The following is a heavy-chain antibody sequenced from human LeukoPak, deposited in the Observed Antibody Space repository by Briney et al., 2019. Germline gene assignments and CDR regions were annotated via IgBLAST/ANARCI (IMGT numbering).Heavy chain of an antibody. CDR2: IYSGRST. CDR1: GFTVSSNY. CDR3: AREVRCSSTSCSPADYFDY. V-gene: IGHV3-53*01. Sequence: GGSLRLSCAASGFTVSSNYMSWVRQAPGKGLEWVSVIYSGRSTYYADSVKGRFTIYRDNSKNTLYLQMNSLRAEDTAVYYCAREVRCSSTSCSPADYFDYWGQGTLVTVSS. D-gene: IGHD2-2*01. J-gene: IGHJ4*02.